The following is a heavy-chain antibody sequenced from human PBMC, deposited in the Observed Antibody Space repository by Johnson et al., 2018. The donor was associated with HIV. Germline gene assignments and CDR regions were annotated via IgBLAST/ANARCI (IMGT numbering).Heavy chain of an antibody. J-gene: IGHJ3*02. CDR3: VKWKYCSGGNCYSEFGVFDDAFDI. D-gene: IGHD2-15*01. V-gene: IGHV3-11*04. Sequence: QVQLVESGGGLVMPGGSLRVSCAASGFTFSDYYMSWVRQAPGKGLEWVSAISGSDGNNRYYADSVKGRFTISRDNSKNTVSLQMSSLRAEDTAVYYCVKWKYCSGGNCYSEFGVFDDAFDIWGQGTMVTVSS. CDR1: GFTFSDYY. CDR2: ISGSDGNNR.